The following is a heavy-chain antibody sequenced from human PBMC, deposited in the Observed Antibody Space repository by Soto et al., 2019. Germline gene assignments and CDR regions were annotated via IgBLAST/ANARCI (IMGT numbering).Heavy chain of an antibody. Sequence: SVKVSCKASGYTFTSYGISWVRQAPVQGLEWMGWTSAYNGNTNYAQKLQGRVTMTTDTSTSTAYMELSSLRSEETAVYYCARDWGGYDWAPRQGYYYYGMDVWGQGTTVTVSS. V-gene: IGHV1-18*01. CDR2: TSAYNGNT. D-gene: IGHD5-12*01. CDR1: GYTFTSYG. CDR3: ARDWGGYDWAPRQGYYYYGMDV. J-gene: IGHJ6*02.